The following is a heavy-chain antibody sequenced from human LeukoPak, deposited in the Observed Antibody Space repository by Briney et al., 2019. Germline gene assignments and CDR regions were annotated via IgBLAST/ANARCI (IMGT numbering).Heavy chain of an antibody. CDR3: ARGPDFDWPMRPLDY. J-gene: IGHJ4*02. D-gene: IGHD3-9*01. CDR2: INAGNGNT. Sequence: GASVKVSCKASGYTFTSYAMHWVRQAPGQRLEWMGWINAGNGNTKYSQKFQGRVTITRDTSASTAYMELSSLRSEDTAVYYCARGPDFDWPMRPLDYWGQGTLVTVSS. CDR1: GYTFTSYA. V-gene: IGHV1-3*01.